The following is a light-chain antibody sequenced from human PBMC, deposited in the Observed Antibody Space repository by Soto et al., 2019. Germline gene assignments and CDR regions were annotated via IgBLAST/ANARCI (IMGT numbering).Light chain of an antibody. J-gene: IGKJ1*01. CDR2: DAS. V-gene: IGKV1-5*01. CDR3: QQYNSYST. Sequence: IQMTQSPSTLSASVGDRVTITCRASQSIHIWLAWYQQKPGKAPQLLISDASSLESGVPSRFSGSASGTEFTLTISSLQPDDFATYYCQQYNSYSTFGQGTKVDI. CDR1: QSIHIW.